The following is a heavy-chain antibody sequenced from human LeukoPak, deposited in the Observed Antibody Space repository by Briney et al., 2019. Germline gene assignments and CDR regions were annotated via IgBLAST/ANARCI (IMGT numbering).Heavy chain of an antibody. V-gene: IGHV4-39*07. CDR2: IYYSGST. Sequence: SETLSLTCTVSGGSISSSSYYWGWIRQPPGKGLEWIGSIYYSGSTYHNPSLKSRVTISVDTSKNQFSLKLSSVTAADTAVYYCAGVVGARGGHFDYWGQGTLVTVSS. J-gene: IGHJ4*02. CDR1: GGSISSSSYY. D-gene: IGHD1-26*01. CDR3: AGVVGARGGHFDY.